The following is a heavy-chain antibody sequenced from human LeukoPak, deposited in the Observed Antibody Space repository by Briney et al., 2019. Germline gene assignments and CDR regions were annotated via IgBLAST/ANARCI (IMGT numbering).Heavy chain of an antibody. J-gene: IGHJ4*02. D-gene: IGHD4-17*01. CDR2: ISARGDST. Sequence: GGSLRLSCAASGFTFSSYSVSWVRQAPGKGLEWVSAISARGDSTYYADSVEGRFTISRDTSKNTLYLQMNSLRAEDTALYYCARGAYGDYDYWGQGTLVTVSS. V-gene: IGHV3-23*01. CDR3: ARGAYGDYDY. CDR1: GFTFSSYS.